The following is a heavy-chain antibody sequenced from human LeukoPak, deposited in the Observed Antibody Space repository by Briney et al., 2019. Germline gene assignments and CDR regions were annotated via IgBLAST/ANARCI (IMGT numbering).Heavy chain of an antibody. Sequence: ASVKVSCKASGYTFTDYYMHWVRQAPGQGLEWMGWINPSSGGTNFAQKLQGRVTMTTDTSTTTAYMELRNLRSDDTAVYYCARDHSSSCQLFDYWGQGTLVTVSS. D-gene: IGHD6-13*01. CDR2: INPSSGGT. CDR1: GYTFTDYY. V-gene: IGHV1-2*02. J-gene: IGHJ4*02. CDR3: ARDHSSSCQLFDY.